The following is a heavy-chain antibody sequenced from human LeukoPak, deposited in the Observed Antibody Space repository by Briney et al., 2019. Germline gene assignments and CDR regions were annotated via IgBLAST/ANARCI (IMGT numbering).Heavy chain of an antibody. V-gene: IGHV3-21*04. CDR2: ISSSSSYI. Sequence: GGSLRLSCAASGFTFSSYSMNWVRQAPGKGLEWVSSISSSSSYIYYADSVKGRFTISRDNAKNSLYLQMNSLRAEDTALYYCARDHTYYGSGSYYSYWGQGTLVTVSS. CDR1: GFTFSSYS. J-gene: IGHJ4*02. CDR3: ARDHTYYGSGSYYSY. D-gene: IGHD3-10*01.